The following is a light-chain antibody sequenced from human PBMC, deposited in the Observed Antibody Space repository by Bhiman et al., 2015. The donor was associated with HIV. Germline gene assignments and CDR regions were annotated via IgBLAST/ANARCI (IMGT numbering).Light chain of an antibody. CDR1: SSDVGGYNY. V-gene: IGLV2-14*03. J-gene: IGLJ3*02. CDR2: DVS. Sequence: QSALTQPASVSGSPGQSITISCTGTSSDVGGYNYVSWCQQHPGKAPKLMIYDVSNRPSGVSNRFSGSKSGNTASLTISGLQTEDEADYYCAAWEDRLNAPWVFGGGTRLTVL. CDR3: AAWEDRLNAPWV.